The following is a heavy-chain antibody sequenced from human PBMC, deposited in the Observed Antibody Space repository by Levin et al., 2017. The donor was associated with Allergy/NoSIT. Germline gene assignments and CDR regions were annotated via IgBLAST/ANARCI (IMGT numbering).Heavy chain of an antibody. V-gene: IGHV3-30*18. Sequence: PGGSLRLSCAASGFTFSSYGMHWVRQAPGKGLEWVAVISYDGSNKYYADSVKGRFTISRDNSKNTLYLQMNSLIAEDTAVYYCAKEGGDYVFNWFDPWGQGTLVTVSS. CDR3: AKEGGDYVFNWFDP. CDR1: GFTFSSYG. J-gene: IGHJ5*02. CDR2: ISYDGSNK. D-gene: IGHD4-17*01.